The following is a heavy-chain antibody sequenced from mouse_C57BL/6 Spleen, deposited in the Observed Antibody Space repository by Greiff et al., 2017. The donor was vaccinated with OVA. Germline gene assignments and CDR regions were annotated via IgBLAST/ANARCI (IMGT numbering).Heavy chain of an antibody. CDR2: IDPSDSYT. J-gene: IGHJ2*01. CDR1: GYTFTSYW. V-gene: IGHV1-50*01. Sequence: QVQLQQSGAELVKPGASVKLSCKASGYTFTSYWMQWVKQRPGQGLEWIGEIDPSDSYTNYNQKFKGKATLTVDTSSSTAYMQLSSLTSEDSAVYYCARRVVYYFDYWGQGTTLTVSS. D-gene: IGHD1-1*01. CDR3: ARRVVYYFDY.